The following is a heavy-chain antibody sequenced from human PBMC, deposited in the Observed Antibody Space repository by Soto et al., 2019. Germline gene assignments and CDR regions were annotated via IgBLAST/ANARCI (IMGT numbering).Heavy chain of an antibody. CDR2: ISSSGSTI. V-gene: IGHV3-11*01. CDR1: GFTFSDHY. Sequence: GGSLRLSCAASGFTFSDHYMSWIRQAPGKGLEWVSYISSSGSTIYYADSVKGRFTISRDNAKNPLYLQMNSLRAEDTAVYYCARENWGPYYYYYGMDVWGQGTTVTVSS. J-gene: IGHJ6*02. D-gene: IGHD7-27*01. CDR3: ARENWGPYYYYYGMDV.